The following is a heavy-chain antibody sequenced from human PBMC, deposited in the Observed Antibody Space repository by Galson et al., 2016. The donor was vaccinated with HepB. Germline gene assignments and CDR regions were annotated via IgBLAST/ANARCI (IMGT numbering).Heavy chain of an antibody. V-gene: IGHV3-7*01. Sequence: SLRLSCAASGFTFSSYWMSWVRQAPGKGLEWVANIKLDGSEKYYVDSVKGRFIVSRDNAKKSLYLQMNSLRAEDTAVYYCARGLVVPAASNYAMDVWGQGTTVTVSS. J-gene: IGHJ6*02. D-gene: IGHD2-2*01. CDR3: ARGLVVPAASNYAMDV. CDR2: IKLDGSEK. CDR1: GFTFSSYW.